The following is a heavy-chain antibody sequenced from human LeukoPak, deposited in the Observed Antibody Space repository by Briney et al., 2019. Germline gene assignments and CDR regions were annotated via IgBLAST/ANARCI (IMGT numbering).Heavy chain of an antibody. D-gene: IGHD6-6*01. V-gene: IGHV1-8*01. CDR3: ATSVYSSSNWFDP. Sequence: ASVKVSCKASGGTFNSYAINWVRQATGQGLEWMGWMNPNSGNTGYAQKFQGRVTITRNTSISTAYMELSSLRSEDTAVYYCATSVYSSSNWFDPWGQGTLVTVSS. J-gene: IGHJ5*02. CDR2: MNPNSGNT. CDR1: GGTFNSYA.